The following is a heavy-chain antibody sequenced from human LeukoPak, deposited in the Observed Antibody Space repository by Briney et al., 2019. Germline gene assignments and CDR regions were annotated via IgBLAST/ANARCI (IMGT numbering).Heavy chain of an antibody. Sequence: PGGAPILFFGASGFTFSSFAMHWVPQAPGKGLVGGAVLIIDGSNKYYADSVKGRFTISRDNSKNTLYLQMNSLRAEDTAVYYCARDGAVASNYYYYGMDVWGQGTTVTVSS. J-gene: IGHJ6*02. CDR2: LIIDGSNK. CDR3: ARDGAVASNYYYYGMDV. CDR1: GFTFSSFA. D-gene: IGHD6-19*01. V-gene: IGHV3-30-3*01.